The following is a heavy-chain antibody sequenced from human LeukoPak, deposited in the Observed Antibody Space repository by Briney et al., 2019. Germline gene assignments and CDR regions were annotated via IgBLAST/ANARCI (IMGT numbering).Heavy chain of an antibody. CDR3: ARDTSTMIALYAFDI. V-gene: IGHV3-21*01. CDR2: ISTSSSYM. D-gene: IGHD3-22*01. CDR1: GFTFSSYS. Sequence: NPGGSLRLSCAASGFTFSSYSMNWVRQAPGKGLEWVSSISTSSSYMYYADSVKGRFTISRDNAKNSLYLQMSSLRAGDTAVYYCARDTSTMIALYAFDIWGQGTMVTVSS. J-gene: IGHJ3*02.